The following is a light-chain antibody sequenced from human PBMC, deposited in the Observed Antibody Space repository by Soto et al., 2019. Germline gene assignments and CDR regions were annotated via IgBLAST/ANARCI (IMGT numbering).Light chain of an antibody. CDR3: QQDSSYSYT. CDR2: DAS. V-gene: IGKV1-5*01. Sequence: DIQMTQSPSTLSASVGYRVTITCRASQTISTWLAWYQQKPGKAPKLRIYDASSLESGVHSRFSVSASGTEFTLTVSCQQPDAFAYYYCQQDSSYSYTVGQGTRLEIK. CDR1: QTISTW. J-gene: IGKJ2*01.